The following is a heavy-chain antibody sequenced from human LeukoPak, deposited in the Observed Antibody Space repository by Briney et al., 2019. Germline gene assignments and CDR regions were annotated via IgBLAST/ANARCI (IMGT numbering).Heavy chain of an antibody. CDR2: INWNGGST. V-gene: IGHV3-20*04. CDR1: GFTFDDAG. Sequence: GGSLRLSCVASGFTFDDAGMTWVRQAPGKGLEWVSGINWNGGSTDYADSVRGRFTISRDNSKNTLYLQMNSLRAEDTAVYYCAKLLDTMIVVVINAFDIWGQGTMVTVSS. D-gene: IGHD3-22*01. J-gene: IGHJ3*02. CDR3: AKLLDTMIVVVINAFDI.